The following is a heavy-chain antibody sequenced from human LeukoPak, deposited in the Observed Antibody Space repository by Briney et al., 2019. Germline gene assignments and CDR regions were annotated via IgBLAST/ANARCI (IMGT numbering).Heavy chain of an antibody. CDR1: GFDFSGFY. J-gene: IGHJ4*02. CDR2: IRSKPSSYTT. Sequence: PGGSLRLSCAASGFDFSGFYMHWVRQACERGLEWVGFIRSKPSSYTTVYAAAGKSRFTISRDDSKSTAYLQMNSLKAEDTAVYYCTRQDCSGGSCSYVDYRGQGTLVTVSS. CDR3: TRQDCSGGSCSYVDY. D-gene: IGHD2-15*01. V-gene: IGHV3-73*01.